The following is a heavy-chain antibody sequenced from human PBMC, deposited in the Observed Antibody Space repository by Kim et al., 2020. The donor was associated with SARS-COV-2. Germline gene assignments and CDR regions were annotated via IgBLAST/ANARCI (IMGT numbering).Heavy chain of an antibody. D-gene: IGHD5-18*01. Sequence: SETLSLTCTVSGCSISSYYWSWIRQPPGKGLEWIGYIYYSGSTNYNPSLKSRVTISVDTSKNQFSLKLSSVTAADTAVYYCARSSGYSYGLYYYGMYGWG. V-gene: IGHV4-59*01. CDR3: ARSSGYSYGLYYYGMYG. CDR1: GCSISSYY. CDR2: IYYSGST. J-gene: IGHJ6*01.